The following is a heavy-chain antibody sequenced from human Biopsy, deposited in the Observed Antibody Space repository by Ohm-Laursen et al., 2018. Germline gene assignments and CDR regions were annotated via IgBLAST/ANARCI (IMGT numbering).Heavy chain of an antibody. V-gene: IGHV4-39*01. J-gene: IGHJ5*02. CDR2: IYNTETT. CDR3: ARHPTGFWFDP. CDR1: GGSISSSTTYY. Sequence: SDTLSLTCTVSGGSISSSTTYYWAWPRQPPGKGLEWIGSIYNTETTFYNPSLKSRVTISVDTSTNQFSLKVSSVTAADTALYFCARHPTGFWFDPWGHGTLVTVSS.